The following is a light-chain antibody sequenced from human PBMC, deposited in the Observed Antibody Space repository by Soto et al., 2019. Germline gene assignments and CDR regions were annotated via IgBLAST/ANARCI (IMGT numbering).Light chain of an antibody. Sequence: IQLNQSPSCLSAYVGSTVKITCRASQSISSYLNWYQQNPGKATKLLIYTASSLQSGVPSRFSGSGSGTEFTLTVTSLHPDEFATYFCQQYEKYSTFGHGTKVDIK. V-gene: IGKV1-39*01. CDR3: QQYEKYST. CDR2: TAS. CDR1: QSISSY. J-gene: IGKJ1*01.